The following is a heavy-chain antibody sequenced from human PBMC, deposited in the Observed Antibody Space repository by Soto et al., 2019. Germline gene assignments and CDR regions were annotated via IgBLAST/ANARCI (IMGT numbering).Heavy chain of an antibody. V-gene: IGHV4-59*01. D-gene: IGHD5-18*01. CDR3: ARDHPHSYGVYYFDY. CDR2: IYYSGST. J-gene: IGHJ4*01. Sequence: SETLSLTCTVSGDAITSFHWNWIRQSPGKGLEWIGYIYYSGSTVYNPSLQNRVTISIDTSKNQVSLKVNSVTAADTAVYYCARDHPHSYGVYYFDYWGQGTPVTVSS. CDR1: GDAITSFH.